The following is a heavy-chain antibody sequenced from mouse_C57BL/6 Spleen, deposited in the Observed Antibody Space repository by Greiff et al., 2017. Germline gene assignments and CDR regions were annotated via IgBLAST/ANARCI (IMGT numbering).Heavy chain of an antibody. CDR1: GYAFTNYL. Sequence: VQLQQSGAELVRPGTSVKVSCKASGYAFTNYLIEWVKQRPGQGLEWIGVINPGSGGTNYNEKFKGKATLTADKSSSTAYMQLSSLTSEDSAVYFCARWGGSPYAMDYWGQGTSVTVSS. J-gene: IGHJ4*01. CDR2: INPGSGGT. CDR3: ARWGGSPYAMDY. D-gene: IGHD1-1*02. V-gene: IGHV1-54*01.